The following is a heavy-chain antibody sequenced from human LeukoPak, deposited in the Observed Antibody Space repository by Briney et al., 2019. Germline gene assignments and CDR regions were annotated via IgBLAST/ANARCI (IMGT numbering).Heavy chain of an antibody. CDR2: IYYSGST. CDR3: ARDGPGLNWFDP. CDR1: GGTSSNYY. V-gene: IGHV4-59*13. Sequence: TSATLFPTSAGAGGTSSNYYWWWIRPPPREGVGWIGYIYYSGSTNYNPSLKSRVTISVDTSKNQFSLKLSSVTAADTAVYYCARDGPGLNWFDPWGQGTLVTVSS. J-gene: IGHJ5*02.